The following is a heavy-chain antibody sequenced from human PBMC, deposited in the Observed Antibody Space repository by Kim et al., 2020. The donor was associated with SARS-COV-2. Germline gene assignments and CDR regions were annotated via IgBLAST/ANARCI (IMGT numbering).Heavy chain of an antibody. CDR1: GGSISSYY. Sequence: SETLSLTCTVSGGSISSYYWSWIRQPPGKGLEWIGYIYYSGSTNYNPSLKSRVTISVDTSKNQFSLKLSSVTAADTAVYYCARSYRGFAFDIWGQGTMVT. CDR3: ARSYRGFAFDI. J-gene: IGHJ3*02. CDR2: IYYSGST. D-gene: IGHD1-26*01. V-gene: IGHV4-59*01.